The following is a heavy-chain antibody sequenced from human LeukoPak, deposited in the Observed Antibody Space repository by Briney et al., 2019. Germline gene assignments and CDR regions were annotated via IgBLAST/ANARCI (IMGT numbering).Heavy chain of an antibody. CDR2: IYTTGST. CDR1: GVSIANTFYY. D-gene: IGHD1-1*01. CDR3: ARRLDGHDN. V-gene: IGHV4-61*02. J-gene: IGHJ4*02. Sequence: PSQTVSLTCTVSGVSIANTFYYWNWLRQPAGKGLEWIGRIYTTGSTDYNPSLKSRVTISLDTARNQFSLKLSSVTAADTAVYYCARRLDGHDNWGQGTLVTVSS.